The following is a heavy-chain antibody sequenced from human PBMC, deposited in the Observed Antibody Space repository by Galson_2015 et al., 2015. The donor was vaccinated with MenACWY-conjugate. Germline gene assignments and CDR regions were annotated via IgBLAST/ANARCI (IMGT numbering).Heavy chain of an antibody. V-gene: IGHV7-4-1*02. D-gene: IGHD3-10*01. Sequence: SVKVSCKASGYTFTNYAINWVRQAPGQGLEWLGWINTNTGNPTYAQAFTGRFVFSLDTSVSTAYLQISSLKAEDAAVYYCVRDHKHIPTPVPMVRFDYWGQGTLVTVSS. J-gene: IGHJ4*02. CDR2: INTNTGNP. CDR3: VRDHKHIPTPVPMVRFDY. CDR1: GYTFTNYA.